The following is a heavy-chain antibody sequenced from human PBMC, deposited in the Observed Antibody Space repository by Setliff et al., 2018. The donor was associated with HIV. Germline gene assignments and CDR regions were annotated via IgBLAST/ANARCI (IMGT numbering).Heavy chain of an antibody. J-gene: IGHJ4*02. CDR1: GYSFTMYY. CDR3: IRRRRAPGTGDLESY. V-gene: IGHV5-51*01. CDR2: IYPGDSDP. D-gene: IGHD7-27*01. Sequence: GESLKISCTASGYSFTMYYIGWVRQLPGKGLEWMGIIYPGDSDPIYSPSFQGQVTISADSSISTAYLQWSSLRASDTGTYYCIRRRRAPGTGDLESYWGQGTLVTVSS.